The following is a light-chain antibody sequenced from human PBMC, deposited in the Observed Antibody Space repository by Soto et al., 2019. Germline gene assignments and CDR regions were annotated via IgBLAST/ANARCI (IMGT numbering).Light chain of an antibody. Sequence: IQITQAPSSLSASVGDRLTITCRASQYISTYLNWYQQKPGKAPKLLIYVASNLQSGVPSRFSGSGSGTDFTLTISSLQPEDIATYYCQESYSTSFGQGTKADIK. V-gene: IGKV1-39*01. CDR2: VAS. CDR1: QYISTY. CDR3: QESYSTS. J-gene: IGKJ1*01.